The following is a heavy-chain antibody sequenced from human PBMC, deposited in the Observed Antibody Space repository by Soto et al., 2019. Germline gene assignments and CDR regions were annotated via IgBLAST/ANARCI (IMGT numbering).Heavy chain of an antibody. Sequence: ASVKVSCKASGYTFSDYDINWVRQASGQGLEWMGWMNPNSGNTGYAQKFQGRVTMTRNTSISTAYMELSSLRFEDTAVYYCARTKYGDPPVGYWGQGTLVTVSS. CDR3: ARTKYGDPPVGY. V-gene: IGHV1-8*01. CDR2: MNPNSGNT. CDR1: GYTFSDYD. D-gene: IGHD2-21*02. J-gene: IGHJ4*02.